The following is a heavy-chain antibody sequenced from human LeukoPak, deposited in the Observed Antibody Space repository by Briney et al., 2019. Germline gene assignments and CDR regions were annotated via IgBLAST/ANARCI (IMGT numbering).Heavy chain of an antibody. CDR2: IYHSGST. Sequence: SETLSLTCTVSGYSIGSGYYWGWIRQPPGKGLEWIGSIYHSGSTYYNPSLKSRVTISVDTSKNQFSLKLSSVTAADTAVYYCARDTTGDHNSFDYWGQGTLVTVSS. J-gene: IGHJ4*02. D-gene: IGHD7-27*01. V-gene: IGHV4-38-2*02. CDR3: ARDTTGDHNSFDY. CDR1: GYSIGSGYY.